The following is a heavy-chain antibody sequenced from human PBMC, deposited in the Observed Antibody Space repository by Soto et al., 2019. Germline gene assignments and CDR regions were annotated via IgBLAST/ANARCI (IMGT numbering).Heavy chain of an antibody. CDR3: ARGQTGGGWGYYFDY. CDR2: IIPIFGTA. V-gene: IGHV1-69*12. D-gene: IGHD3-16*01. J-gene: IGHJ4*02. CDR1: GGTFSSYA. Sequence: QVQLVQSGAEVKKPGSSVKVSCKASGGTFSSYAIDWVRQAPGQGLEWMGGIIPIFGTADYAQKFQGRVTITADESTSTAYMELSSLRPEATAVYYCARGQTGGGWGYYFDYWGQGTLVTVSS.